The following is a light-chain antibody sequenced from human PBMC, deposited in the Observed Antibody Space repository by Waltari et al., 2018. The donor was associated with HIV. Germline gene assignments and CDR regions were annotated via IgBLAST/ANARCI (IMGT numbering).Light chain of an antibody. J-gene: IGKJ1*01. CDR3: QQYNNWLRT. CDR1: QSVSSN. Sequence: EIVMTQSPATLSVSPGERATLSCRASQSVSSNLAWYQQKPGQAPRLLIYGASIRATGIPARFSGSGSGTEFTLTISSLQSEDFAVYHCQQYNNWLRTFGQGTKVEIK. V-gene: IGKV3-15*01. CDR2: GAS.